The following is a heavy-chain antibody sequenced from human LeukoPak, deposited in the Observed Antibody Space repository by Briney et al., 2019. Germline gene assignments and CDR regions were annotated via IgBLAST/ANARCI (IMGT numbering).Heavy chain of an antibody. V-gene: IGHV4-34*01. J-gene: IGHJ5*02. CDR2: INHSGST. CDR3: VRGNYCTNGVCYWSGFDP. CDR1: GGSFRGYY. Sequence: SETLSLTCAVYGGSFRGYYWSWIRQPPGKGLEWIGEINHSGSTNYNPSLKSRVTISVDTSKNQFSLKLSSVTAADTAVYYCVRGNYCTNGVCYWSGFDPWGQGTLVTVSS. D-gene: IGHD2-8*01.